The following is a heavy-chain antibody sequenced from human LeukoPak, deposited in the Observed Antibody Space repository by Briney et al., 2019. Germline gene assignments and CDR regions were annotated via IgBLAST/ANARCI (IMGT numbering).Heavy chain of an antibody. CDR2: IKQDGSEK. CDR1: GFTFSSYW. V-gene: IGHV3-7*01. Sequence: GGSLRLSCAASGFTFSSYWMSWVRQAPGKGLEWVANIKQDGSEKHYVDSVEGRFTISRDNAKKSLYLQMSSLRAEDTAVYYCATIRGAAPNDYWGQGTLVTVSS. CDR3: ATIRGAAPNDY. J-gene: IGHJ4*02. D-gene: IGHD2-15*01.